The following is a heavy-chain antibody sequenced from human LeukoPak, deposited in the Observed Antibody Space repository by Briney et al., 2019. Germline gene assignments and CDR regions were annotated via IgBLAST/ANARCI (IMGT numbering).Heavy chain of an antibody. CDR3: AAVGPGLDY. V-gene: IGHV4-4*02. Sequence: SGTLSLTCAVSGGSISSSNWWSWVRQPPGKGLEWIGYIYYTGSTNSNPSLKSRVTISLDTSKNQFSLKVSSVTAADTAVYYCAAVGPGLDYWGQGTLVTVSS. J-gene: IGHJ4*02. CDR1: GGSISSSNW. CDR2: IYYTGST. D-gene: IGHD1-26*01.